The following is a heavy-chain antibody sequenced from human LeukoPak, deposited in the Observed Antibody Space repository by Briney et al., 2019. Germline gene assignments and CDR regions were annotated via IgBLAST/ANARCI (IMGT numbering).Heavy chain of an antibody. Sequence: GRSLRLSCAASGFTFSSYGMHWVRQAPGKGLEWVAVIWYDGSNKYYADSVKGRFTISRDNSKNTLYLQMNSLRAEDTAVYYCARDGSYFGPFDYWGRGTLVTVSS. CDR1: GFTFSSYG. D-gene: IGHD1-26*01. J-gene: IGHJ4*02. V-gene: IGHV3-33*01. CDR3: ARDGSYFGPFDY. CDR2: IWYDGSNK.